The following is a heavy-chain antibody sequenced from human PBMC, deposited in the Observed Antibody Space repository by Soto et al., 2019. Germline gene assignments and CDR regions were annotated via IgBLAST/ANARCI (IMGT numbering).Heavy chain of an antibody. CDR3: TTDSGGRRLLGSWYFDL. Sequence: EVQLVESGGGLVKTGGSLRLSCAASGFTFNNAWMNWVSQAPGKGLEWVGRIKSKTYGGKTEYAAPVKDRFTISRDDSKNTLYLQMNRLKSEDTAVYYCTTDSGGRRLLGSWYFDLWCSGTLVTVSS. CDR2: IKSKTYGGKT. J-gene: IGHJ2*01. V-gene: IGHV3-15*07. D-gene: IGHD2-15*01. CDR1: GFTFNNAW.